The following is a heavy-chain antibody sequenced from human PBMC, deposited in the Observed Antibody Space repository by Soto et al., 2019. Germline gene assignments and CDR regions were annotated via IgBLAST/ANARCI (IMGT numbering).Heavy chain of an antibody. Sequence: EVQLVESGGGLTQPGGSLRLSCAASEFTVSINYMSWVRQAPGKGLVWFSIIYSGGSTYYADSVKDRFTISRHNAKHTRYLQMSSLRAQDTAVYYCGRDRGWNTGGFDPWAQGALVSFSS. V-gene: IGHV3-53*01. D-gene: IGHD1-1*01. CDR3: GRDRGWNTGGFDP. CDR1: EFTVSINY. J-gene: IGHJ5*02. CDR2: IYSGGST.